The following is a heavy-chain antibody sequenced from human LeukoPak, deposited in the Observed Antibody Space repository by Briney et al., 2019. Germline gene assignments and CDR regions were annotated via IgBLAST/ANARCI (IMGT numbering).Heavy chain of an antibody. J-gene: IGHJ3*02. CDR3: AGHALTPRAFDI. V-gene: IGHV4-31*03. CDR2: IYYSGST. D-gene: IGHD4/OR15-4a*01. CDR1: GGSISSGGYY. Sequence: SETLSLTCTVSGGSISSGGYYWSWIRQHPGKGLEWIGYIYYSGSTYYNPSLMSRVTISVDTSKNQFSLKLSSVTAADTAVYYCAGHALTPRAFDIWGQGTMVTVSS.